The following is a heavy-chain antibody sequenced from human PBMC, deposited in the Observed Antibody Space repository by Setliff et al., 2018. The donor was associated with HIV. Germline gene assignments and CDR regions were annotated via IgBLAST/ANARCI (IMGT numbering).Heavy chain of an antibody. D-gene: IGHD3-22*01. CDR1: GGSISSSSYC. J-gene: IGHJ5*02. Sequence: KPSETLSLTCTVSGGSISSSSYCWVWIRQPPGKGLDWIGSFYLTESTNYNPTLKSRVTISGDTSRNQFSLKLSSVTAADTAVYYCARGDDFHDGSGYYYPWGQGTLVTVSS. CDR3: ARGDDFHDGSGYYYP. V-gene: IGHV4-39*07. CDR2: FYLTEST.